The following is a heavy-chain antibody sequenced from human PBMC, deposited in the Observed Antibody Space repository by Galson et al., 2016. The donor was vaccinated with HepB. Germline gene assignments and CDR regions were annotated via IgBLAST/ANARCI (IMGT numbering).Heavy chain of an antibody. Sequence: SLRLSCAASGFTFSSYGMHWVRQAPGKGLEWVAGIPYDGSNKYYADSVKGRFTISRDSSKNTLYLQMNSLRAEDTAVYYCAKEMDIVVVSPRPNWFDPWGQGTLVTVSS. CDR2: IPYDGSNK. CDR1: GFTFSSYG. CDR3: AKEMDIVVVSPRPNWFDP. D-gene: IGHD2-2*03. V-gene: IGHV3-30*18. J-gene: IGHJ5*02.